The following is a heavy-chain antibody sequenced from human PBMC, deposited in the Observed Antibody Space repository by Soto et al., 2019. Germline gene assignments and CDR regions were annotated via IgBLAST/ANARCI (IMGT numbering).Heavy chain of an antibody. V-gene: IGHV4-59*01. CDR3: ARFQYKVVTPLDL. J-gene: IGHJ3*01. Sequence: QVQLQESGPGLVEPSETLSLTCTVSGGSLTNYFWTWIRQSPGKGLEWIAYIRYSGKTDYNPSLKSRVTIPLDTPNNQFSLKLTSVTAADTARYYCARFQYKVVTPLDLWGQGTMVIVSS. CDR1: GGSLTNYF. D-gene: IGHD2-21*02. CDR2: IRYSGKT.